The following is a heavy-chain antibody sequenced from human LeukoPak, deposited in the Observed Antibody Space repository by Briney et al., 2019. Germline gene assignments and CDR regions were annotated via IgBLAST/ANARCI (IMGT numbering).Heavy chain of an antibody. Sequence: ASVKVSCKASGYTFTNYGISWVRQAPGQGLEWMGRIIPILGIANYAQKFQGRVTITADKSTSTAYMELSSLRSEDTAVYYCAREVASSSWLTWGQGTLVTVSS. CDR1: GYTFTNYG. D-gene: IGHD6-13*01. V-gene: IGHV1-69*04. J-gene: IGHJ5*02. CDR3: AREVASSSWLT. CDR2: IIPILGIA.